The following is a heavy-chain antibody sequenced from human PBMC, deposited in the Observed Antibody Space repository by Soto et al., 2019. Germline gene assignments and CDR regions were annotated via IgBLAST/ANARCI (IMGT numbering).Heavy chain of an antibody. J-gene: IGHJ6*02. D-gene: IGHD2-2*01. Sequence: QVQLVQSGAAVKKPGSSVKVSCKASGGTFSSYAISLVRQAPGQGLEWMGGIIPIFATANYSQTLQGRVTSTADESTSTAYMELSSLRSEDTAVYYCATKADIVLVQAADYYYYGMDVCCQGTTVTVS. CDR1: GGTFSSYA. V-gene: IGHV1-69*12. CDR2: IIPIFATA. CDR3: ATKADIVLVQAADYYYYGMDV.